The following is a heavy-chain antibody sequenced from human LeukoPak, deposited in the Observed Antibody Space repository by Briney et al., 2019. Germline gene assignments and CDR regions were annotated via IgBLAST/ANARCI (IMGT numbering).Heavy chain of an antibody. J-gene: IGHJ6*03. CDR2: ISSDEIST. V-gene: IGHV3-74*01. D-gene: IGHD1-7*01. CDR3: ARVGGATGTMRFFMDV. CDR1: GFTFSSYW. Sequence: GGSLRLSCAASGFTFSSYWMLWVRPAPGEGLVWVSRISSDEISTNYAASVKGRFTISRDNAKNTLYLQMDSLRAEDTAVYYCARVGGATGTMRFFMDVWGKGTTVTVSS.